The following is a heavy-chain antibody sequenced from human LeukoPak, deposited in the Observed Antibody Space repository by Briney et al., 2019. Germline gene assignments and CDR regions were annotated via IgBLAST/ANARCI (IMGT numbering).Heavy chain of an antibody. V-gene: IGHV1-69*01. D-gene: IGHD1-26*01. CDR3: ARDRGLVGATTYYFDY. CDR1: GGTFISYA. Sequence: SVKVSCKASGGTFISYAISWVRQAPGQGREWMGGIIPIFGTANYAQKFQGRVTITADESTSTAYMELSSLRSEDTAVYYCARDRGLVGATTYYFDYWGQGTLVTVSS. CDR2: IIPIFGTA. J-gene: IGHJ4*02.